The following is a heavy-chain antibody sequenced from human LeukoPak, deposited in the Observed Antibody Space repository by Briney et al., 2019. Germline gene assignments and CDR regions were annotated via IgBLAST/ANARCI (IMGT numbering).Heavy chain of an antibody. V-gene: IGHV4-59*08. CDR1: GGSISGYY. Sequence: SETLSLTCTVSGGSISGYYWSWIRHPPGKGLEWIGYIYHNGVTSYHPSLQSRLTISVDTSKNQFSLKLSSVTAADTAVYYCARHLRAVAGGRYFDYWGQGTQVTVSS. D-gene: IGHD6-19*01. J-gene: IGHJ4*02. CDR2: IYHNGVT. CDR3: ARHLRAVAGGRYFDY.